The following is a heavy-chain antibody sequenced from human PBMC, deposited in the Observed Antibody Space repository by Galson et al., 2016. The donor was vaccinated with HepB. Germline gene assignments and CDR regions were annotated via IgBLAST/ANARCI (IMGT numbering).Heavy chain of an antibody. D-gene: IGHD2-15*01. CDR2: ISSSADSI. CDR1: GSTFRIYS. CDR3: ASILGYCRSGSCYRDY. Sequence: SLRLSCAASGSTFRIYSMSWVRQAPGKGMEWVSAISSSADSIYYADSVKGRFTISRDNSDNTLCLQMHSLRAEDTAVYYCASILGYCRSGSCYRDYWGQGTLVTVSS. V-gene: IGHV3-23*01. J-gene: IGHJ4*02.